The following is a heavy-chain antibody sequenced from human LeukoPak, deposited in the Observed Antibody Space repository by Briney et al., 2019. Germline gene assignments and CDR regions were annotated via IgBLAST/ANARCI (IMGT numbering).Heavy chain of an antibody. CDR1: GYTFTSYD. J-gene: IGHJ4*02. D-gene: IGHD3-22*01. Sequence: ASVKVSCKASGYTFTSYDINWVRQATGQGLEWMGWMNPNSGNTGYAQKFQGRVTITADKSTSTAYMELSSLRSEDTAVYYCARGVGGYYHFDYWGQGTLVTVSS. V-gene: IGHV1-8*01. CDR3: ARGVGGYYHFDY. CDR2: MNPNSGNT.